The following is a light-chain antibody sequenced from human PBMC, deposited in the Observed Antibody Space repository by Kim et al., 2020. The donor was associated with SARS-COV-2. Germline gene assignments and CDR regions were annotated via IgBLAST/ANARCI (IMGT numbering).Light chain of an antibody. Sequence: ELTQPPSASGTPGQRVTISCSGSSSNIGSNYVYWYQQLPGTAPKLLIYRNNQRPSGVPDRFSGSKSGTSASLAISGLRSEDEADYYCSSYTSSSTPVV. J-gene: IGLJ2*01. V-gene: IGLV1-47*01. CDR3: SSYTSSSTPVV. CDR2: RNN. CDR1: SSNIGSNY.